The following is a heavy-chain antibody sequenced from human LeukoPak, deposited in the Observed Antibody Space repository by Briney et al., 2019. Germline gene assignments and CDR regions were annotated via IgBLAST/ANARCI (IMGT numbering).Heavy chain of an antibody. J-gene: IGHJ4*02. CDR2: IRTKPYGGTT. CDR1: GFVFGDYA. V-gene: IGHV3-49*03. Sequence: PGGSLTLSCTPSGFVFGDYAMSWFRQAPGKGLEWVGFIRTKPYGGTTEYAASVKGRFTISRDDSKSIAYLQMSTLIIEDTAVYYCTRSLPGSGYLVDYWGQGTLVTVSS. D-gene: IGHD3-22*01. CDR3: TRSLPGSGYLVDY.